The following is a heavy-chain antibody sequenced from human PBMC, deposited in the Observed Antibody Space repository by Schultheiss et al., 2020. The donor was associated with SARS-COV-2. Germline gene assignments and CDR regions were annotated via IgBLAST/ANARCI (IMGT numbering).Heavy chain of an antibody. D-gene: IGHD2-21*01. Sequence: SETLSLTCAVSGYSISSGYYWSWIRQPPGKGLEWIGEINHSGSTNYNPSLKSRVTMSVDTSKNQFSLKLSSVTAADTAVYYCAKLNVFPRSDAFDIWGQGTMVTVSS. CDR1: GYSISSGYY. CDR2: INHSGST. V-gene: IGHV4-38-2*01. CDR3: AKLNVFPRSDAFDI. J-gene: IGHJ3*02.